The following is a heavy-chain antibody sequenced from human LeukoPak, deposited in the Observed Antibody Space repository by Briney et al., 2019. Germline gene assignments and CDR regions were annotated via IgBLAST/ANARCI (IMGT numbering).Heavy chain of an antibody. CDR2: ISEGGGRT. V-gene: IGHV3-23*01. D-gene: IGHD5-12*01. J-gene: IGHJ4*02. Sequence: GGSLRLSCAASGFTFSSCGMNWVRQAPGKGLEWVSSISEGGGRTFYADSVKGRFTISRDNSKNTLHLQMHGLRDEDTAVYYCAKGAVDVVTTLAWGPIPRKTKHFDYWGQGTLVTVSS. CDR3: AKGAVDVVTTLAWGPIPRKTKHFDY. CDR1: GFTFSSCG.